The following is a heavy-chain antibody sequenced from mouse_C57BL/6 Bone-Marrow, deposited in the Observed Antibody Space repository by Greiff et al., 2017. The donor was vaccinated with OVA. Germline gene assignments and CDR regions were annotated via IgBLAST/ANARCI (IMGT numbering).Heavy chain of an antibody. CDR2: IYPGDGDT. CDR3: AAAYGSSSYGYFDV. CDR1: GYAFSSYW. J-gene: IGHJ1*03. V-gene: IGHV1-80*01. D-gene: IGHD1-1*01. Sequence: QVHVKQSGAELVKPGASVKISCKASGYAFSSYWMNWVKQRPGKGLEWIGQIYPGDGDTNYNGKFKGKATLTADKSSSTAYMQLCSLTSEDSAVYFCAAAYGSSSYGYFDVWGTGTTVTVSS.